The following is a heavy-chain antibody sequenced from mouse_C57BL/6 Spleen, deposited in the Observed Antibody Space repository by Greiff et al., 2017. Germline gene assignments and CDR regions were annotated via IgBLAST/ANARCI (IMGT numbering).Heavy chain of an antibody. CDR1: GFSLTSYG. J-gene: IGHJ4*01. CDR3: ARKGLRDAMDY. D-gene: IGHD3-1*01. V-gene: IGHV2-2*01. CDR2: IWSGGST. Sequence: VQRVESGPGLVQPSQSLSITCTVSGFSLTSYGVHWVRQSPGKGLAWLGVIWSGGSTDYTAAFISRLSISKDNSKSQVFFKMNSLQADDTAIYYCARKGLRDAMDYWGQGTSVTVSS.